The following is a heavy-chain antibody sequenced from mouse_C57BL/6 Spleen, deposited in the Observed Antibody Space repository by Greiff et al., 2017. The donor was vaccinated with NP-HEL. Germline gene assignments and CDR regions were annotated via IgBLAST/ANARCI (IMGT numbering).Heavy chain of an antibody. V-gene: IGHV2-9*01. J-gene: IGHJ3*01. D-gene: IGHD2-3*01. CDR3: AKHGGYYPFAY. CDR2: FWGGGST. CDR1: GFSLPSYG. Sequence: QVQLQQSGPGLVAPSQSLSITCTVSGFSLPSYGVDWVRQPPGKGLEWLGAFWGGGSTPYNSALLSRLSISKDNYKSQVFLTMNSLQTDDTAMYDCAKHGGYYPFAYWGQGTLVTVSA.